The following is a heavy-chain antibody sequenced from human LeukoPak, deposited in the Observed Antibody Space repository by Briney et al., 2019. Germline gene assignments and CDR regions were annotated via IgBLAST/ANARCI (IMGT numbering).Heavy chain of an antibody. Sequence: PSETLSLTCAVYGGSFSGYYWSWIRQPPGKGLEWIGYIYYSGSTNYNPSLKSRVTISVDTSKNQFSLKLSSVTAADTAVYYCARGGYSQGFDYWGQGTLVTVSS. D-gene: IGHD5-18*01. CDR2: IYYSGST. CDR3: ARGGYSQGFDY. J-gene: IGHJ4*02. CDR1: GGSFSGYY. V-gene: IGHV4-59*01.